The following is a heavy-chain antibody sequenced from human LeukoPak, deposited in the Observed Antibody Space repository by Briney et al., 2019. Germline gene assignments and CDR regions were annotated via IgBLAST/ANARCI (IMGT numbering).Heavy chain of an antibody. CDR2: INPNSGGT. V-gene: IGHV1-2*02. Sequence: ASVKVSCKASGYTFTGYYMHWVRQAPGQGLEWMEWINPNSGGTNYAQRFQGRVTMTRDTSISTAYMELSRLRSDDTAVYYCAREYITMIVGDWFDPWGQGTLVTVSS. J-gene: IGHJ5*02. D-gene: IGHD3-22*01. CDR3: AREYITMIVGDWFDP. CDR1: GYTFTGYY.